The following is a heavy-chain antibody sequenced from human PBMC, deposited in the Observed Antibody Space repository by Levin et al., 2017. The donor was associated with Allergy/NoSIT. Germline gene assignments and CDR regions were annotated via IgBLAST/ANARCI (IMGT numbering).Heavy chain of an antibody. D-gene: IGHD2-21*02. Sequence: GGSLRLSCAASGFSFNSYGMSWVRQAPGKGPEWVSVISGSGGSTYYADSVKGRFTISRDNSKNTLYLQMDSLRAEDTAVYYCAKDRNRMRLVVTAIDFWGQGTLVTVSS. CDR2: ISGSGGST. CDR1: GFSFNSYG. CDR3: AKDRNRMRLVVTAIDF. J-gene: IGHJ4*02. V-gene: IGHV3-23*01.